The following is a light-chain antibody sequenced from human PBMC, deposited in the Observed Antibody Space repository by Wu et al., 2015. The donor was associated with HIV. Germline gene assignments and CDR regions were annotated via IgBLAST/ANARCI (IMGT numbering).Light chain of an antibody. CDR2: DTS. CDR1: QSVRSN. J-gene: IGKJ4*01. V-gene: IGKV3-15*01. CDR3: QHYNNWPPVVT. Sequence: EIVMTQSPATLSVSPGERATLACRASQSVRSNLAWYQQKPGQGPRLLMFDTSTRAAGVPARFSGTGSGTEFTLTISSVQSEDFAVYYCQHYNNWPPVVTFGGGTKVEIK.